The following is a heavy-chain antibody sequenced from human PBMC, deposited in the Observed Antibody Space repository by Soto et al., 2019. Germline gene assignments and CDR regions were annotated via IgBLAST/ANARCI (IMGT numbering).Heavy chain of an antibody. CDR1: GGSISSGGY. CDR2: IYYSGST. J-gene: IGHJ4*02. V-gene: IGHV4-31*03. Sequence: QVQLQESGPGLVKPSQTLSLTCTVSGGSISSGGYWSWIRQHPGKGLEWIGYIYYSGSTYYNPSLQTRLTLSVDPSTTPSSLKLRSVPAADTAVYYCASAPGDSFDYWGQGTLVTVSS. CDR3: ASAPGDSFDY.